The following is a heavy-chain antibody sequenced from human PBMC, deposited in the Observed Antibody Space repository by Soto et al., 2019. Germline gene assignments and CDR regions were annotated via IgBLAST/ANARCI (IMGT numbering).Heavy chain of an antibody. Sequence: SVKVSCKASGGTFSSYTISWVRQAPGQGLEWMGRIIPILGIANYAQKFQGRVTITADKSTSTAYMELSSLRSEDTAVYYCAREGDNWNDNYFDYWGQGTLVTVSS. J-gene: IGHJ4*02. V-gene: IGHV1-69*04. CDR2: IIPILGIA. D-gene: IGHD1-1*01. CDR1: GGTFSSYT. CDR3: AREGDNWNDNYFDY.